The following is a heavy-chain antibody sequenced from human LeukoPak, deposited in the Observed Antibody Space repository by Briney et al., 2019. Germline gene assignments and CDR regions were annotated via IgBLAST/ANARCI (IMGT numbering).Heavy chain of an antibody. D-gene: IGHD4-17*01. CDR3: AKEATVTSYWYFDP. J-gene: IGHJ2*01. Sequence: QSGGSLRLSCAASGFTFSSYAMTWVRQAPGKGLEWVSVISGSGGSTDYADSVKGRFTISRDNSKNTLYLQMNSLGAEDTAVYYCAKEATVTSYWYFDPWGRGTLVTVSS. V-gene: IGHV3-23*01. CDR1: GFTFSSYA. CDR2: ISGSGGST.